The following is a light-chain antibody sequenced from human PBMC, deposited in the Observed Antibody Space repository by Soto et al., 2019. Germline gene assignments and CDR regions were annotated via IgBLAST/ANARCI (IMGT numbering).Light chain of an antibody. CDR2: GAS. CDR1: QSVSSSY. V-gene: IGKV3-20*01. J-gene: IGKJ1*01. CDR3: QQYGSSPRT. Sequence: ETVLTQSPGTLSLSPGERATRSCRASQSVSSSYLAWYQQKPGQAPRLLIYGASSRATGIPDRFSGSGSGTDFTLTISRLEPEDFAVYYCQQYGSSPRTFGQGTKVDI.